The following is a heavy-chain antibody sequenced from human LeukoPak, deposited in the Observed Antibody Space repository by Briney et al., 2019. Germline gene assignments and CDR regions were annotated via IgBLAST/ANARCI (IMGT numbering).Heavy chain of an antibody. CDR2: ISYDGSDK. J-gene: IGHJ4*02. D-gene: IGHD6-13*01. CDR1: GFTFSSHG. Sequence: GGSLRLSCAASGFTFSSHGMHWVRQAPGKGLEWVTFISYDGSDKYYADSVKGRFTISRDNSKNTLFLQMNSLRAEDTAVYYCARQHTAATAFDYWGQGTLVTVSS. V-gene: IGHV3-30*03. CDR3: ARQHTAATAFDY.